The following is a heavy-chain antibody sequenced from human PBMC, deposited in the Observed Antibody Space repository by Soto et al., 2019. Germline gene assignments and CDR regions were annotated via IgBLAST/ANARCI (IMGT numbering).Heavy chain of an antibody. CDR1: GYSFTGYY. J-gene: IGHJ5*02. Sequence: ASVKVSCKASGYSFTGYYIHWVRQAPGQGLEWMGWINPNSGATNYGQKFRGWVTMTRDTSINTAYMELSRLRSDDAAVYYCARASDLRHFFGDSCYRGDRLDPWGQGILITV. D-gene: IGHD2-15*01. V-gene: IGHV1-2*04. CDR2: INPNSGAT. CDR3: ARASDLRHFFGDSCYRGDRLDP.